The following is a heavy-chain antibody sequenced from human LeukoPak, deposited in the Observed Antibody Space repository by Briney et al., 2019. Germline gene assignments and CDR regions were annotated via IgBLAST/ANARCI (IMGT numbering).Heavy chain of an antibody. CDR3: AKDRASGSYHESADGFDI. V-gene: IGHV3-9*01. J-gene: IGHJ3*02. CDR2: VGWNSGNI. Sequence: GGSLRLSCAASGSTFSSYSMNWVRQAPGKGLEWVSGVGWNSGNIGYADSLKGRFTISRDNAKKSLYLQMNSLRAEDTALYYCAKDRASGSYHESADGFDIWGQGTMVTVSS. CDR1: GSTFSSYS. D-gene: IGHD1-26*01.